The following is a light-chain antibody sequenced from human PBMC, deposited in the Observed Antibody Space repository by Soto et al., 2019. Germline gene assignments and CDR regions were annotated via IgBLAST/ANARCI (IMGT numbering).Light chain of an antibody. J-gene: IGKJ1*01. CDR1: QSISSY. CDR2: DAS. Sequence: DIQMTQSPSPLSASLGARVTIPSRASQSISSYLNWYQQKPGKAPKLLIYDASSLESGVPSRFSGSGSGTEFTLTISSLQPDDFATYYCQSYNSYLWTFGQGTKVDI. CDR3: QSYNSYLWT. V-gene: IGKV1-5*01.